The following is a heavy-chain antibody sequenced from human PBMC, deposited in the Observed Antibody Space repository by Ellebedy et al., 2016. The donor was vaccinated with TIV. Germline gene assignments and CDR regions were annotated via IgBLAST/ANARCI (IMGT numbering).Heavy chain of an antibody. CDR1: GDSVNSGSYY. CDR3: ARQQLVSGNFDY. V-gene: IGHV4-61*03. Sequence: SETLSLXXTVSGDSVNSGSYYWSWIRQPPGKGLEWIGNIYYSGITNYNPTLKSRVTISVDTSKKHFSLKLNSVTAADTAVYYCARQQLVSGNFDYWGQGTLVTVSS. D-gene: IGHD6-6*01. J-gene: IGHJ4*02. CDR2: IYYSGIT.